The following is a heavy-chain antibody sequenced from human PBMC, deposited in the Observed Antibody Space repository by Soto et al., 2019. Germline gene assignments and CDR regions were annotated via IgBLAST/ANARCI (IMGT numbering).Heavy chain of an antibody. CDR3: ARDQREGNWFDP. J-gene: IGHJ5*02. CDR1: GGSISSGGYS. V-gene: IGHV4-30-2*01. CDR2: IYHSGST. Sequence: QLQLQESGSGLVRPSQTLSLTCAVSGGSISSGGYSWNWIRRPPGKGLAWIGYIYHSGSTLYNPSLRIRVTISVDKSKNQSSLKLSSVTAADTAVYYCARDQREGNWFDPWGQGTLVSVSS.